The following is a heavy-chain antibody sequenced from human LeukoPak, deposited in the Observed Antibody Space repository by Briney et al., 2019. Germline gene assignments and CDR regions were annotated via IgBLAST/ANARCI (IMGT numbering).Heavy chain of an antibody. V-gene: IGHV4-59*01. D-gene: IGHD3-3*01. CDR2: IYYSGST. Sequence: SETLSLTCTVSGGSISSYYWSWIRQPPGKGLEWIGYIYYSGSTNYNPSLKSRVTISVDTSKNQFSLKLSSVTAADTAVYYCASYDFWSGHDYWGQGTLVTVSS. CDR3: ASYDFWSGHDY. CDR1: GGSISSYY. J-gene: IGHJ4*02.